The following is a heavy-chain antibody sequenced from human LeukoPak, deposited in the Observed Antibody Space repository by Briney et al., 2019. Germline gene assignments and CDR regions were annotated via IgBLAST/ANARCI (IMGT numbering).Heavy chain of an antibody. V-gene: IGHV3-30*18. CDR3: AKVGQWLPTDEYYFDY. D-gene: IGHD6-19*01. CDR1: GFTFSSYG. Sequence: AGGSLRLSCAASGFTFSSYGMHWVRQAPGKGLEWVAVISYDGSNKYYADSVKGRFTISRDNSKNTLYLQMNSLRAEDTAVYYCAKVGQWLPTDEYYFDYWGQGTLVTVSS. CDR2: ISYDGSNK. J-gene: IGHJ4*02.